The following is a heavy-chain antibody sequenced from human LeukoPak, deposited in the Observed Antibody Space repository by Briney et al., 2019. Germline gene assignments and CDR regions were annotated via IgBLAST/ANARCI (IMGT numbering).Heavy chain of an antibody. V-gene: IGHV3-74*01. D-gene: IGHD2-21*02. CDR3: ARESVTDISRQSDAFDI. Sequence: GSLRLSCEASGFTFSSYWMHWVRQAPGKGLVWVSRINSDGSSTSYADSVKGRFTISRDNAKKTLYLQMNSLRAEDTAVYYCARESVTDISRQSDAFDIWGQGTMVTVS. CDR1: GFTFSSYW. CDR2: INSDGSST. J-gene: IGHJ3*02.